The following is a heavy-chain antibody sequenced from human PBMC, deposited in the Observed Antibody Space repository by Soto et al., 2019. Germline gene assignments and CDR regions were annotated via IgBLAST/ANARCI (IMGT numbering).Heavy chain of an antibody. CDR2: IYSGGST. Sequence: EVQLVESGGGLIQPVGSLRLSCAASGFTVRSNYMSWVRQAPGKGLEWVSVIYSGGSTYYADSVKGRFTISRDNSKNTLYLQMNSLRAEDTAVYYCARDRVESGYPEYFQHWGQGTLVTVSS. CDR1: GFTVRSNY. CDR3: ARDRVESGYPEYFQH. J-gene: IGHJ1*01. V-gene: IGHV3-53*01. D-gene: IGHD3-22*01.